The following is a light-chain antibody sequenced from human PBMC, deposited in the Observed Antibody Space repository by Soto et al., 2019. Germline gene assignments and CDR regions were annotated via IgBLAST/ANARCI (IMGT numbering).Light chain of an antibody. V-gene: IGLV2-14*01. CDR2: EVS. CDR1: SSDVGGSDF. Sequence: QSALTQPASVSGSPGQSITISCTGTSSDVGGSDFVAWYQQHPGKAPKLMIYEVSHRPSGVSNRFSGSQSGNTASLTISGPQAEEEAYFFLSSSKKRGTPYGLGTGTKVTVL. J-gene: IGLJ1*01. CDR3: SSSKKRGTPYG.